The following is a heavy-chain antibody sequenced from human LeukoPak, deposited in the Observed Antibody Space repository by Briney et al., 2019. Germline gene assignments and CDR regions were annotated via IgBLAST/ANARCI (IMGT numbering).Heavy chain of an antibody. CDR1: GYRFTSYW. Sequence: GESLKISCKGSGYRFTSYWIGWVRQMPGKGLEWMGNIYPGDSDTRYSPSFQGQVTISADTSISTAYLQWSSLKASDTAMYYCARHANGYDNSYFDYWGQGTLVTVSS. J-gene: IGHJ4*02. D-gene: IGHD5-12*01. V-gene: IGHV5-51*01. CDR3: ARHANGYDNSYFDY. CDR2: IYPGDSDT.